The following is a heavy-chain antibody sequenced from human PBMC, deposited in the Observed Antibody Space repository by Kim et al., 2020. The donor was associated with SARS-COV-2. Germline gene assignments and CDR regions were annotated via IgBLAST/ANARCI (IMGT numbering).Heavy chain of an antibody. V-gene: IGHV4-39*01. J-gene: IGHJ5*02. CDR3: ARQGPLYGSGSRAWFDP. Sequence: LKSRVTISVDTSKNQFSLKLSSVTAADTAVYYCARQGPLYGSGSRAWFDPWGQGTLVTVSS. D-gene: IGHD3-10*01.